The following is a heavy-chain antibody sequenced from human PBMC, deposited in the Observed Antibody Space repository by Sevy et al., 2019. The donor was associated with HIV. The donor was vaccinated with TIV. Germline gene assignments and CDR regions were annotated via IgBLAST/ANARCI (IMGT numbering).Heavy chain of an antibody. J-gene: IGHJ6*02. CDR3: AKVDVVVPVADYGLDV. CDR1: GFTFSNYA. CDR2: ISRSGGST. V-gene: IGHV3-23*01. D-gene: IGHD2-2*01. Sequence: GGSLRLSCAASGFTFSNYAMSWVRQAPGKGLEWVSSISRSGGSTYYADSVKGRFTISRDNSKNTLYLQMNSLRADETAVYYCAKVDVVVPVADYGLDVWGQGTTVTVSS.